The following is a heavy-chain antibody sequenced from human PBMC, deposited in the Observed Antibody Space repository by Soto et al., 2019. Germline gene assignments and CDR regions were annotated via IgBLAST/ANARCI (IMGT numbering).Heavy chain of an antibody. CDR1: GFTFSSYA. Sequence: QVQLVESGGGVVQPGRSLRLSCAASGFTFSSYAMHWVRQAPGKGLEWVAVISYDGSNKYYADSVKGRFTISRDNSKNTLYLQMNSLRAEDTAVYYCARALRDYGDYENYLYYWGQGTLVTVAS. CDR3: ARALRDYGDYENYLYY. J-gene: IGHJ4*02. V-gene: IGHV3-30-3*01. D-gene: IGHD4-17*01. CDR2: ISYDGSNK.